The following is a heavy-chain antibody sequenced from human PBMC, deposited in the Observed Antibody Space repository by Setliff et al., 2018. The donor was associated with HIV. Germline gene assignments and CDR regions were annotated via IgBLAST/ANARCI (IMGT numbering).Heavy chain of an antibody. Sequence: GGSLRLSCAASGFTFSNYEMNWVRQAPGKGLEWVSYISSSGTTIYYADSVKGRFTISRDNAKNSLYLQMNSLRAEDTAVYYCAKDRRYYYGSGSYAAETWGQGTLVTVPQ. CDR3: AKDRRYYYGSGSYAAET. D-gene: IGHD3-10*01. V-gene: IGHV3-48*03. J-gene: IGHJ5*02. CDR2: ISSSGTTI. CDR1: GFTFSNYE.